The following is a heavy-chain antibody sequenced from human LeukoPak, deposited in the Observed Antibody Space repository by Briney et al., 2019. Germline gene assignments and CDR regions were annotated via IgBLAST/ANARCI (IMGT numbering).Heavy chain of an antibody. D-gene: IGHD3/OR15-3a*01. CDR3: ARPHWTGYSLDY. CDR2: ISYDGSNK. CDR1: GFTFTSYA. V-gene: IGHV3-30*04. Sequence: PGRSLRLSCAASGFTFTSYAMHWVRQAPGKGLEWVAVISYDGSNKYYADSVKGRFTISRDNSKTTLYLQMNSLRAEDTAAYYCARPHWTGYSLDYWGQGTLVTVSS. J-gene: IGHJ4*02.